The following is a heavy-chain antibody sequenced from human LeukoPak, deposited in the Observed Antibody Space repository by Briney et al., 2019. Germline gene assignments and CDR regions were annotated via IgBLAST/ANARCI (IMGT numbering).Heavy chain of an antibody. CDR3: ARDIRTAGLFDC. D-gene: IGHD6-13*01. CDR2: IKQDGSDK. Sequence: PGGSLRLSCAAPGFTFSSYWMAWVRQAPGKGLEWVASIKQDGSDKYYVDSVKGRFTISRDNAMTSLYLQMNSLRAEDTAVYNCARDIRTAGLFDCWGQGTLVTVSS. CDR1: GFTFSSYW. J-gene: IGHJ4*02. V-gene: IGHV3-7*04.